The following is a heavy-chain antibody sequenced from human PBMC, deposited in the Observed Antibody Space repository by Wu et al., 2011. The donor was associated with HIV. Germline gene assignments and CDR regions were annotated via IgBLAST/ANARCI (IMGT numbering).Heavy chain of an antibody. D-gene: IGHD3-22*01. Sequence: QVQLVQSGAEVKKPGSSVKVSCKASGGTFSSYGINWVRQAPGQGLEWMGRILPMFGSGNYAQKFQGRVTITADESTSTAYMEMSSLRSEDTAVYYCARSMSMILVAQDGFDIWGQGTMVTVSS. J-gene: IGHJ3*02. CDR3: ARSMSMILVAQDGFDI. V-gene: IGHV1-69*15. CDR2: ILPMFGSG. CDR1: GGTFSSYG.